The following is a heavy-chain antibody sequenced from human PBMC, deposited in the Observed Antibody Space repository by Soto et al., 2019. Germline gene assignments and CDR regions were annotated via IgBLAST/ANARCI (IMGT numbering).Heavy chain of an antibody. Sequence: GGSLRLSCAASGFTFSRYSMNWVRQAPGKGLEWVSYISSSSSTIYYADSVKGRFTISRDNAKNSLYLQMNSLRAEDTAVYYCARDRYGSGISYYFDYWGQGTLVTVSS. D-gene: IGHD3-10*01. V-gene: IGHV3-48*01. J-gene: IGHJ4*02. CDR1: GFTFSRYS. CDR3: ARDRYGSGISYYFDY. CDR2: ISSSSSTI.